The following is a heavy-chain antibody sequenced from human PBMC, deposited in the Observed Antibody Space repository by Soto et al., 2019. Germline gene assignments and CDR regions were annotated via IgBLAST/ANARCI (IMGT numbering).Heavy chain of an antibody. D-gene: IGHD6-6*01. CDR1: GGSIIGYY. V-gene: IGHV4-4*07. CDR3: ARDDGRQLGLDC. CDR2: IYSNGTT. J-gene: IGHJ4*02. Sequence: LSLTCTVSGGSIIGYYWSWIRQPAGRRLEWIGRIYSNGTTNYSPSVKSRVYMSVDTSENQFSLKLTSVTAADTAVYYCARDDGRQLGLDCWGQGTLVTVSS.